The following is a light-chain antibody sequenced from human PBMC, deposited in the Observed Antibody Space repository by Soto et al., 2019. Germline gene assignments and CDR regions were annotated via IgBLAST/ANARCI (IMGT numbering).Light chain of an antibody. CDR2: DAS. J-gene: IGKJ4*01. CDR1: QSVSSD. CDR3: QQYKKWPFT. Sequence: EIVMTQSPAILSVSPGERATLSCRASQSVSSDLAWYQQKPGQAPRLLIYDASTGATGIPARFSGSGSGTEFTLTITILQSEDFVVYYCQQYKKWPFTFGGGTKVEIK. V-gene: IGKV3D-15*01.